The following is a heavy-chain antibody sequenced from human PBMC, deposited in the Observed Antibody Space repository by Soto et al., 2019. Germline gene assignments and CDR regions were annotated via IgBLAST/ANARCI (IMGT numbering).Heavy chain of an antibody. CDR2: IYYSGST. D-gene: IGHD1-26*01. CDR1: GGSISSSSYY. V-gene: IGHV4-39*01. Sequence: SETLTLTCTVSGGSISSSSYYWGWIRQPPGKGLEWIGSIYYSGSTYYNPSLKSRVTISVDTSKNQFSLKLSSVTAADTAVYYCARTYSGGHFDYWGQGTLVTVSS. CDR3: ARTYSGGHFDY. J-gene: IGHJ4*02.